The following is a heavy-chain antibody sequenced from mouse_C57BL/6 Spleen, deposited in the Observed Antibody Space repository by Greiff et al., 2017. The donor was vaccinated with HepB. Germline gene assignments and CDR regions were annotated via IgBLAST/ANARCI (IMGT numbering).Heavy chain of an antibody. CDR3: AREGWDKDYFDY. Sequence: QVQLQQPGAELVMPGASVKLSCKASGYTFTSYWMHWVKQRPGQGLEWIGEIDPSDSYTNYNQKFKGKSTLSVDKSSSTAYMQLSSLTSEDSAVYYCAREGWDKDYFDYWGQGTTLTVSS. D-gene: IGHD3-3*01. J-gene: IGHJ2*01. CDR1: GYTFTSYW. V-gene: IGHV1-69*01. CDR2: IDPSDSYT.